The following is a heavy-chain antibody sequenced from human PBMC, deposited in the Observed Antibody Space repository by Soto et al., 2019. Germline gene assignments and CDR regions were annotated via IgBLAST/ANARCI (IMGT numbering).Heavy chain of an antibody. J-gene: IGHJ4*02. V-gene: IGHV3-30*03. CDR1: GFTFSSYV. Sequence: GGSLRLSCAGSGFTFSSYVMDWVRQAPGKGLQWVAVISYDGSNTYYADSVKGQFTISRDNSKSTLYLQMNSLRAEDTAVYYCAVHRGSTYGPSDYWGQGTLVTVSS. CDR2: ISYDGSNT. D-gene: IGHD5-18*01. CDR3: AVHRGSTYGPSDY.